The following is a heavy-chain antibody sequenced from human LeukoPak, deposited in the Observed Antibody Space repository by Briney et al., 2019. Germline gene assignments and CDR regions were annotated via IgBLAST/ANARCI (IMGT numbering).Heavy chain of an antibody. J-gene: IGHJ4*02. CDR1: GFTVGSNY. V-gene: IGHV3-66*01. Sequence: PGGSLRLSCAASGFTVGSNYMSWVRQAPGKGLEWVSVIYSGGSTYYADSVKGRFTISRDNSKNTLYLQMNSLRAEDTAVYYCARDLLMVRGVIPYWGQGTLVTVSS. D-gene: IGHD3-10*01. CDR3: ARDLLMVRGVIPY. CDR2: IYSGGST.